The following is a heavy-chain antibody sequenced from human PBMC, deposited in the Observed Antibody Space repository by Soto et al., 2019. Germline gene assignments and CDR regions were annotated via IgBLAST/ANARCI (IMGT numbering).Heavy chain of an antibody. CDR2: ISWNSGSI. J-gene: IGHJ4*02. V-gene: IGHV3-9*01. Sequence: PGVSLRLSWAASGCTFDDYAMHWIGQAPGKGLEWVSGISWNSGSIGYADSVKGRFTISRDNAKNSLYLQMNSLRAEDTALYYCAKDIFRESGYCDYWGQGTLVTVSS. CDR3: AKDIFRESGYCDY. D-gene: IGHD3-22*01. CDR1: GCTFDDYA.